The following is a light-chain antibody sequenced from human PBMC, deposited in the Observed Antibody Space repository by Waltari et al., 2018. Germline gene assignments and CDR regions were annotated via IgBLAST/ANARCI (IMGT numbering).Light chain of an antibody. CDR3: QQYGNHTPSVT. J-gene: IGKJ5*01. CDR2: DAS. V-gene: IGKV1-33*01. Sequence: DIQMTQSPSSLSASVGDRVTITCQASQGINKYLNWYQQKPGKPPNLLIYDASNLETGVPSRFSGSGSGRHFALTLSSLQPEDIATYSCQQYGNHTPSVTFGQGTRLEIK. CDR1: QGINKY.